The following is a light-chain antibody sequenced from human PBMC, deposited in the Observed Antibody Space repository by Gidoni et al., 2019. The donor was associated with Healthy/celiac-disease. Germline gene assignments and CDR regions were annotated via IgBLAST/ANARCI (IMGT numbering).Light chain of an antibody. Sequence: DIQMTKYPSSLSASVGDRVTITCRASQSISKYLNWYQQKPGKAPNLRIFDASRLQSGVPASLSGSRSWTYFTLTISILLPEDFSTYYCQQSYSTPLTFGGGTKVEIK. CDR1: QSISKY. J-gene: IGKJ4*01. CDR2: DAS. V-gene: IGKV1-39*01. CDR3: QQSYSTPLT.